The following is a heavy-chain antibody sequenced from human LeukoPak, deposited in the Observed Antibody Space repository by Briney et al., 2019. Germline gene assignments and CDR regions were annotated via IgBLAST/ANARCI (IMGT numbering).Heavy chain of an antibody. CDR1: GGTFSSYA. Sequence: GSSVKVSCKASGGTFSSYAISWVRQAPGQGLEWMGGIIPIFGTANYAQKFQGRVTITTDESTSTAYMELSSLRSEDTAVYYCAKDETGGGVATTFFDYWGQGTLVTVSS. V-gene: IGHV1-69*05. CDR2: IIPIFGTA. J-gene: IGHJ4*02. D-gene: IGHD2/OR15-2a*01. CDR3: AKDETGGGVATTFFDY.